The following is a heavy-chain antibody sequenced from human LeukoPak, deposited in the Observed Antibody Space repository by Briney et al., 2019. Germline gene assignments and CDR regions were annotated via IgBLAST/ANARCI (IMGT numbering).Heavy chain of an antibody. V-gene: IGHV4-61*09. Sequence: SETLSLTCTVSGGSISSGSYYWSWIRQPAWKGLEWIGHIYTSGSTNYNPSLKSRVTISVDTSKNQFSLKLSSVTAADTAVYYCARQGNYYGSGSPFDYWGQGTLVTVSS. D-gene: IGHD3-10*01. CDR3: ARQGNYYGSGSPFDY. CDR2: IYTSGST. J-gene: IGHJ4*02. CDR1: GGSISSGSYY.